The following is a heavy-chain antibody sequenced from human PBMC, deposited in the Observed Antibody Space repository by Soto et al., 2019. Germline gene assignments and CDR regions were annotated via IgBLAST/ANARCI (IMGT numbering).Heavy chain of an antibody. CDR3: ARGFFREVVVSNWFDP. V-gene: IGHV4-30-4*01. Sequence: SETLSLTCTVSGGSISSGDYYWGWIRQPPGKGLEWIGYIYYSGSTYYNPSLKSRVTISVDTSKNQFSLKLSSVTAADTAVYYCARGFFREVVVSNWFDPWGQGTLVTVSS. CDR2: IYYSGST. CDR1: GGSISSGDYY. D-gene: IGHD3-22*01. J-gene: IGHJ5*02.